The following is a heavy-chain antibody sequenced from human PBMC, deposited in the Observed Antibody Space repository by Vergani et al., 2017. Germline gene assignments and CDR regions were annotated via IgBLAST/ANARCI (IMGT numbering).Heavy chain of an antibody. Sequence: QVQLQQWGGGLLKPSETLSLTCVVNGGSFTSYHWTWIRQSPGEGLEWVGDIDHTGRPDYNPSLKSRLTMSVDKSRNQFPLKLNSVTATDTAIYFCARVNTETNGHLYYYYYMDVWGQGTAVTVS. V-gene: IGHV4-34*01. CDR3: ARVNTETNGHLYYYYYMDV. D-gene: IGHD4-11*01. CDR2: IDHTGRP. CDR1: GGSFTSYH. J-gene: IGHJ6*03.